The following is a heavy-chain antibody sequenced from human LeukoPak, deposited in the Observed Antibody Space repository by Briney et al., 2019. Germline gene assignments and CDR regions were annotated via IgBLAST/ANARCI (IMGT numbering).Heavy chain of an antibody. Sequence: GGSLRLSCAASGLTFSSYSMNWVRQAPGKGLEWVSSISSSSSYIYYADSVKGRFTISRDNAKDSLYLQMNSLRAEDTAVYYCARTFAYGSGSFDAFDIWGQGTVVTVSS. CDR1: GLTFSSYS. CDR2: ISSSSSYI. J-gene: IGHJ3*02. CDR3: ARTFAYGSGSFDAFDI. D-gene: IGHD3-10*01. V-gene: IGHV3-21*01.